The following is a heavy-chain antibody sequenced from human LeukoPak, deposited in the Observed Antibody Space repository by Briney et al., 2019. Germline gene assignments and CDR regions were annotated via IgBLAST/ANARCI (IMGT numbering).Heavy chain of an antibody. J-gene: IGHJ3*02. CDR3: ARARYVNSFYAFDI. D-gene: IGHD3-9*01. CDR2: IYFSGST. Sequence: SETLSLTCTVSGGSISSYYWSWVRQPPGKGLEWIGYIYFSGSTNYDPSLKSRVTMSVNTSKNQFSLKLSSLTAADTAVYYCARARYVNSFYAFDIWGQGTLVTVSS. CDR1: GGSISSYY. V-gene: IGHV4-59*01.